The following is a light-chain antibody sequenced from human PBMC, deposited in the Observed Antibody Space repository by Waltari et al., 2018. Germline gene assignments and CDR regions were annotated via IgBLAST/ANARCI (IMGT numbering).Light chain of an antibody. J-gene: IGKJ2*01. Sequence: EIVLTQSPGTLSLSPGERATLSCRASQSVSSNYLAWYQQKPGQAPRLLIYDASSRATGIPDRFSGSVSGTDFTLTISRLEPEDFAVYYCQQYGRSPPYTFGQGTKLEIK. CDR2: DAS. CDR3: QQYGRSPPYT. CDR1: QSVSSNY. V-gene: IGKV3-20*01.